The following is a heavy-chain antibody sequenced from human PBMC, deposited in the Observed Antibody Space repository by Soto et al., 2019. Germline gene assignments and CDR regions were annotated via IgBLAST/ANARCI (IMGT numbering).Heavy chain of an antibody. Sequence: GASVKVSCKASGYTFTSYGISWVRQAPGQGLEWMGWISAYNGNTNYAQKLQGRVTMTTDTSTSTAYMELRSLRSDDTAVYYCARDVDQRWGYYYDSSGYNWFDPWGQGTLVTVSS. CDR3: ARDVDQRWGYYYDSSGYNWFDP. J-gene: IGHJ5*02. CDR2: ISAYNGNT. CDR1: GYTFTSYG. D-gene: IGHD3-22*01. V-gene: IGHV1-18*01.